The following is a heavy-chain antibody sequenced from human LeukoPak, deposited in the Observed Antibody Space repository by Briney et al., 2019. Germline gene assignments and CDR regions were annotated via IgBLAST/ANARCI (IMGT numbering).Heavy chain of an antibody. CDR3: ARGVSEPSDYFDY. V-gene: IGHV4-30-4*01. CDR2: ICYSGST. Sequence: SETLSLTCTVSGGSISSGDYYWSWIRQPPGKGLEWIGYICYSGSTYYNPSLKSRVTISVDTSKNQFSLKLSSVTAADTAVYYCARGVSEPSDYFDYWGQGTLVTVSS. J-gene: IGHJ4*02. CDR1: GGSISSGDYY. D-gene: IGHD6-25*01.